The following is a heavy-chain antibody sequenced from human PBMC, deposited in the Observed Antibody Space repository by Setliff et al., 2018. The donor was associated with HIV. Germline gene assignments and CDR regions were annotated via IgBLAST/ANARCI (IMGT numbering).Heavy chain of an antibody. CDR2: IIPILGTA. J-gene: IGHJ3*02. CDR1: GGTFSSYA. D-gene: IGHD3-22*01. CDR3: ARDPGGYDSSGFDAFDI. Sequence: GASVKVSCKASGGTFSSYAISWVRQAPGQGLEWMGGIIPILGTANYAQKFQGRVTITADESTSTAYMELSSLRSEDTAVYYCARDPGGYDSSGFDAFDIWGQGTMVT. V-gene: IGHV1-69*13.